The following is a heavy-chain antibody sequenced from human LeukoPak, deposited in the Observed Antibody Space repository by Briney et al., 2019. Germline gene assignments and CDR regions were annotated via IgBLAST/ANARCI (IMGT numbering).Heavy chain of an antibody. CDR2: IYSGGST. CDR3: ARGAAAGIYYFDY. D-gene: IGHD6-13*01. Sequence: PGGSLRLSCAASGFTVSSNYMSWVRQAPGKGLEWVSVIYSGGSTYYADSVKGRFTISRDNSKNTLYLQMNSLRAEDTAVYYCARGAAAGIYYFDYWGQGTLVTVSS. CDR1: GFTVSSNY. J-gene: IGHJ4*02. V-gene: IGHV3-66*01.